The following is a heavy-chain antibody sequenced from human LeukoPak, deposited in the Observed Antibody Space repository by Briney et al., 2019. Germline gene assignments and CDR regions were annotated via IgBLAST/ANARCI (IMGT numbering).Heavy chain of an antibody. V-gene: IGHV3-21*01. J-gene: IGHJ4*02. CDR1: GFTFSSYS. CDR2: ISSSSSYI. Sequence: GGSLRLSCAASGFTFSSYSMNWVRQAPGKGLEWVSSISSSSSYIYYADSVKGRFTISRDNAKNSLCLQMNSLRAEDTAVYYCAREWVLGYCSSTSCYREGFDYWGQGTLVTVSS. CDR3: AREWVLGYCSSTSCYREGFDY. D-gene: IGHD2-2*03.